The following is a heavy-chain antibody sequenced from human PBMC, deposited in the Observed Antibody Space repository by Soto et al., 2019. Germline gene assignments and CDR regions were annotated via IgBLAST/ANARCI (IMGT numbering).Heavy chain of an antibody. CDR3: TTAAGTQYYYYYNLDV. CDR2: IKTKADGGAT. J-gene: IGHJ6*03. D-gene: IGHD1-1*01. V-gene: IGHV3-15*07. Sequence: EVQLVESGGGLVKPGGSLRLSCAASGFTFSNAYMNWVRQAPGKGLGWVGRIKTKADGGATDYAAPVRDRFTISRDDSKNTLYLQMNSLKTEDTAVYYCTTAAGTQYYYYYNLDVWGQGATVAVSS. CDR1: GFTFSNAY.